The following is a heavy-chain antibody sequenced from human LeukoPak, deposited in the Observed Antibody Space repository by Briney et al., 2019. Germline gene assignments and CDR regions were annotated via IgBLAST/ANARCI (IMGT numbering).Heavy chain of an antibody. CDR3: ARYYGSGSFVDY. Sequence: SETLSLTCTVSGGSISSSSYYRGWIRQPPGKGLEWIGSIYYSGSTYYNPSLKSRVTISVDTSKNQFSLKLSSVTAADTAVYYCARYYGSGSFVDYWGQGTLVTVSS. D-gene: IGHD3-10*01. CDR2: IYYSGST. J-gene: IGHJ4*02. CDR1: GGSISSSSYY. V-gene: IGHV4-39*07.